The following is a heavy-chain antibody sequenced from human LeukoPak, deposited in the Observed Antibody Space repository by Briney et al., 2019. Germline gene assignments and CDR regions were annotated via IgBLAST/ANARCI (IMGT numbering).Heavy chain of an antibody. Sequence: SETLSLTCTVSGGSISRGSYYWSWIRQPAGQGLEWIGRIYTSGTTNYNPSLKSRVTISVDTSKNQFSLKLSSVTAADTAVYFCARGPYSYDSSGAFDIWGQGTMVTVSS. CDR3: ARGPYSYDSSGAFDI. D-gene: IGHD3-22*01. J-gene: IGHJ3*02. CDR2: IYTSGTT. V-gene: IGHV4-61*02. CDR1: GGSISRGSYY.